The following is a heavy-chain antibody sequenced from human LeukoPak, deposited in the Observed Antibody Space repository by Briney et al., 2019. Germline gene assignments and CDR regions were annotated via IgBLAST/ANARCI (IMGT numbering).Heavy chain of an antibody. Sequence: SETLSLTCTVSGGSISRSGYYWGWIRQTPGKGLEWIGSIYYSGSTYYKSSLKSRVTISLDTSKNQFSLKLSSVTAADTAVYYCARARHGYIYGYRPNELGHFFDYWGQGTLVAVSS. CDR3: ARARHGYIYGYRPNELGHFFDY. CDR2: IYYSGST. D-gene: IGHD5-18*01. V-gene: IGHV4-39*07. CDR1: GGSISRSGYY. J-gene: IGHJ4*02.